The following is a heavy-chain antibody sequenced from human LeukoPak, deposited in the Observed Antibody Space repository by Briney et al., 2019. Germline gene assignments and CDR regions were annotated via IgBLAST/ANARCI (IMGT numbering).Heavy chain of an antibody. Sequence: PSETLSLTCAVYGGSFSGYYWSWIRQPPGKGLEWIGEINHSGSTNYNPSLKSRVTISVDTSKNQFSLKLSSVTAADTAVYYCARGRSLFGGKYWGQGTLVTVSS. J-gene: IGHJ4*02. CDR3: ARGRSLFGGKY. V-gene: IGHV4-34*01. CDR1: GGSFSGYY. CDR2: INHSGST. D-gene: IGHD3-10*01.